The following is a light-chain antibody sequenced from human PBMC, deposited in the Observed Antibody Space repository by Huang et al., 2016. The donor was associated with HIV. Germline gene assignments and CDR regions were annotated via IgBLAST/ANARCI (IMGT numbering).Light chain of an antibody. V-gene: IGKV3-15*01. CDR3: QQYNNWPPEET. Sequence: EIVMTQSPATLSVSPGERATLSCRASQSVSSNLAWYQQKPGQAPRLLIYGASTRAKGIPARFSGSWSGTEFTLTISSLQSADFAVYYCQQYNNWPPEETFGPGTRVDMK. CDR2: GAS. J-gene: IGKJ3*01. CDR1: QSVSSN.